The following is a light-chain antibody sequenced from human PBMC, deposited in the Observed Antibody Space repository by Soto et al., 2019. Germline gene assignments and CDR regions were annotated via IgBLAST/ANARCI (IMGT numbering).Light chain of an antibody. V-gene: IGLV2-14*01. CDR1: NSDIGGYNL. Sequence: QSALTQPGSVSGSPGQSITIYCTGTNSDIGGYNLVSWFQHHPGKAPKLVIYEVTHRPSGISNRFSGSKSGNTASLTISGLPAEDEASYYCSSYTNSATLGVFGTGTKLTVL. J-gene: IGLJ1*01. CDR2: EVT. CDR3: SSYTNSATLGV.